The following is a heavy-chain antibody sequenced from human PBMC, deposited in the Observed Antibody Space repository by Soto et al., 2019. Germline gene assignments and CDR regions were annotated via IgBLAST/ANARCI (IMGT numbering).Heavy chain of an antibody. CDR3: ARGITNYDASVNWFDP. J-gene: IGHJ5*02. CDR1: AFTFSSYA. Sequence: QVQLVESGGGVVQPGRSLRLSCAASAFTFSSYARHWVRQAPGKGLEWVAVISYDGSNKYYADSVRGRFTISRDNSKNTLYLQMNSLRAEDTAVYYCARGITNYDASVNWFDPWGQGTLVTVSS. CDR2: ISYDGSNK. V-gene: IGHV3-30-3*01. D-gene: IGHD3-16*01.